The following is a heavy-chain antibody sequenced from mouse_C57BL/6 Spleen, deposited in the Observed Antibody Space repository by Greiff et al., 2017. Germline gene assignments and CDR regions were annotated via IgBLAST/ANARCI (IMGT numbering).Heavy chain of an antibody. V-gene: IGHV6-3*01. CDR3: TSRDYFDY. Sequence: EVKVVESGGGLVQPGGSMKLSCVASGFTFSNYWMNWVRQSPEKGLEWVAQIRLKSDNYATHYAESVKGRFTISRDDSKSSVYLQMNNLRAEDTGIYYCTSRDYFDYWGQGTTLTVSS. CDR2: IRLKSDNYAT. J-gene: IGHJ2*01. CDR1: GFTFSNYW.